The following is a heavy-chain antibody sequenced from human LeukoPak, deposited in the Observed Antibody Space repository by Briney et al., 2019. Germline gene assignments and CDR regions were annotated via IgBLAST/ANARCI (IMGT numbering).Heavy chain of an antibody. J-gene: IGHJ4*02. CDR3: TIMHGYYDGSGYWVQ. D-gene: IGHD3-22*01. V-gene: IGHV3-23*01. CDR1: GFTFGSYG. Sequence: GRSLRLSCAASGFTFGSYGMSWVRQAPGKGLEWVSFITTTGATTSYADSVKGRFTISRDNLRNTLYMQMNSLRDEDTALYYCTIMHGYYDGSGYWVQWGQGTLVTVSS. CDR2: ITTTGATT.